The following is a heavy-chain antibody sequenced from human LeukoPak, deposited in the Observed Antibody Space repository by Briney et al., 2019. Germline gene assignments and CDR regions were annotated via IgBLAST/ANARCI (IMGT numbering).Heavy chain of an antibody. D-gene: IGHD5-12*01. Sequence: PGGSLRLSCAAFGYTFDDYAMHWVRQAPGKGLEWVSGISWNSGSIAYADSVKGRFTISRDNAKNSLYLQMNSLRAEDTALYYCAKDFGRSAYDRPFDYWGQGTLVTVSS. CDR3: AKDFGRSAYDRPFDY. J-gene: IGHJ4*02. V-gene: IGHV3-9*01. CDR1: GYTFDDYA. CDR2: ISWNSGSI.